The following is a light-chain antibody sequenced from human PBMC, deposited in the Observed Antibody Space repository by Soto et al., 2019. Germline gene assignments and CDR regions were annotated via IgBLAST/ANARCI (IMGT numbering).Light chain of an antibody. Sequence: SVLTQPASVSGSPGQSIPISSTGTSNDIGGYDFVSWYQQHPGKAPQLMIYGVTNRPSGVSTRFSGAKSGNTASLTISGLQAEDEDDYYCSSYTNTNSIAVFGTGTKVTVL. CDR3: SSYTNTNSIAV. CDR1: SNDIGGYDF. J-gene: IGLJ1*01. CDR2: GVT. V-gene: IGLV2-14*01.